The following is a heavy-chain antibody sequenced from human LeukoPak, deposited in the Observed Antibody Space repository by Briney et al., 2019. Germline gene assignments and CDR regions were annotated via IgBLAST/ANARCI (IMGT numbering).Heavy chain of an antibody. CDR1: GFTFSSYA. D-gene: IGHD5-18*01. J-gene: IGHJ4*02. V-gene: IGHV3-23*01. CDR2: ISGSGGST. CDR3: AKLRAYSDASVPDY. Sequence: PGGSLRLSCAASGFTFSSYAMSWVRQTPGKGLEWVSGISGSGGSTDYADSVKGRFTISRDNSKSTLYLQMNSLRAEDTAVYYCAKLRAYSDASVPDYWGQGTLVTVSS.